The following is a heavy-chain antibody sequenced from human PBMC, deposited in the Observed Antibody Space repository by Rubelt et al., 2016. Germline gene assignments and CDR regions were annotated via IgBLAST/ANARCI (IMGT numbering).Heavy chain of an antibody. CDR1: GGSISSSRFY. J-gene: IGHJ3*02. Sequence: QQQLQESGPGLVKPSETLSLTCTVSGGSISSSRFYWGWIRQPPGKGLEWIGSVFYRGGSYYNPSLKSRVNISVDTSKNQMCRVVKPVTAADTAVYYCARDTSSYYDSSGSFDIWGQGTMVTVSS. CDR2: VFYRGGS. CDR3: ARDTSSYYDSSGSFDI. V-gene: IGHV4-39*07. D-gene: IGHD3-22*01.